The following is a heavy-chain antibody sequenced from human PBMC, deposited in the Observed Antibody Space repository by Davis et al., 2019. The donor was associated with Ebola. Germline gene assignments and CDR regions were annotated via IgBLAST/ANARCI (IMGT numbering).Heavy chain of an antibody. D-gene: IGHD3-22*01. CDR1: GFTFSSYG. CDR2: ISYDGSNK. CDR3: AKSAITMIVVVINFDY. Sequence: PGGSLRLSCAASGFTFSSYGMHWVRQAPGKGLEWVAVISYDGSNKYYADSVKGRFTISRDNSKNTLYLQMNSLRAEDTAVYYCAKSAITMIVVVINFDYWGQGTLVTVSS. J-gene: IGHJ4*02. V-gene: IGHV3-30*18.